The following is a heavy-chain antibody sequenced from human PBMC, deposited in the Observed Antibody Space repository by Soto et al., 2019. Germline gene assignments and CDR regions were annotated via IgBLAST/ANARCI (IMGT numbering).Heavy chain of an antibody. V-gene: IGHV3-53*01. D-gene: IGHD3-10*01. Sequence: EVQLVESGGGLIQPGGSLRLSCAVSGFTVSNNYMSWVRQAPGKGLEGVSVIYSGGYTAYGDSVKGRFTISRDNSKNTQYPQMKTQGPTHPALFYRGTRPGGGGYWGQGTLVTVSS. CDR3: GTRPGGGGY. CDR2: IYSGGYT. J-gene: IGHJ4*02. CDR1: GFTVSNNY.